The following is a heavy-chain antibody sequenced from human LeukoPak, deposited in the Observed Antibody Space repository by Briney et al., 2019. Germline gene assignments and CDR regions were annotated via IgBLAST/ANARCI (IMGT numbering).Heavy chain of an antibody. CDR3: AKDCGDLLLYANDALDI. CDR2: ISGSGGST. CDR1: GFTFSSYA. Sequence: GGSLRLSCAASGFTFSSYAMSWVRQAPGKGLEWVSAISGSGGSTYYADSVKGRFTISRDNSKNTLYLQMNSLRAEDTAVYYCAKDCGDLLLYANDALDIWGQGTLVTVSS. J-gene: IGHJ3*02. V-gene: IGHV3-23*01. D-gene: IGHD2-2*02.